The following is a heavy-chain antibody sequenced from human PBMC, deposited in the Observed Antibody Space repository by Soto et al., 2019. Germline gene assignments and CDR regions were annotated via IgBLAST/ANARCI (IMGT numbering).Heavy chain of an antibody. J-gene: IGHJ5*02. CDR3: ARRVMSPLAPRFDP. CDR2: IYYSGST. Sequence: QLQLQESGPGLVKPSETLSLTCTVSGGSISSSSYYWGWIRQPPGKGLEWIGSIYYSGSTYYNPSLKSRVTISVDTSKNQFSLKLSSVTAADTAVYYCARRVMSPLAPRFDPWGQGTLVTVSS. V-gene: IGHV4-39*01. CDR1: GGSISSSSYY.